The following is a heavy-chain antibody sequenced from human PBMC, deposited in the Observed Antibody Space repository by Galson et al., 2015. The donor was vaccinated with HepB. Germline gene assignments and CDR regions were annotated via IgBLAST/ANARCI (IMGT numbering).Heavy chain of an antibody. CDR2: IYYSGST. V-gene: IGHV4-59*01. CDR1: GGSISGYY. J-gene: IGHJ3*02. D-gene: IGHD5-24*01. CDR3: ARDRLLRSPDGYNSRCPIDI. Sequence: ETLSLPCTVSGGSISGYYWPWIRPPPGKGLEWIGYIYYSGSTNYNPSLKSRVSISVDTSKNQFSLKLSSVTAADTAVYFCARDRLLRSPDGYNSRCPIDIWGQGTRVTVSS.